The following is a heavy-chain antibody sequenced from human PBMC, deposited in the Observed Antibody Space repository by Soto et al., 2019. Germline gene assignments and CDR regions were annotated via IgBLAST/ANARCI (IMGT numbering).Heavy chain of an antibody. D-gene: IGHD5-12*01. V-gene: IGHV5-51*01. CDR3: ARGGGVATSVGYGMDV. CDR1: GYSFTSYW. CDR2: IYPGDSDT. Sequence: GEALKISCKGSGYSFTSYWIGWVRQMPGKGLEWMGIIYPGDSDTRYSPAFQGQVTISADKSISTAYLQWSSLKASDTAMYYCARGGGVATSVGYGMDVWGQGTTVTVSS. J-gene: IGHJ6*02.